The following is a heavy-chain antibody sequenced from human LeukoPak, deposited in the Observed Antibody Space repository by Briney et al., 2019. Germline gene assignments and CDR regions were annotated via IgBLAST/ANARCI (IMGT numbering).Heavy chain of an antibody. D-gene: IGHD4-23*01. Sequence: VASVKVSCKASGYTFTDYYMHWVRQAPGQGLEWMGWINPDSGGTNYAQNFQGRVAMTRDTSISTAYMELGRLRSDDTAVYYCARPFIETPSLGALDYWGQGTLVTVSS. CDR1: GYTFTDYY. CDR2: INPDSGGT. J-gene: IGHJ4*02. CDR3: ARPFIETPSLGALDY. V-gene: IGHV1-2*02.